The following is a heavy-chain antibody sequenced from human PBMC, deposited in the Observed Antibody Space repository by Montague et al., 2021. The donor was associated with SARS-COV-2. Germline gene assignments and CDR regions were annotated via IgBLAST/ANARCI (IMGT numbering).Heavy chain of an antibody. CDR2: IYWDDDE. J-gene: IGHJ4*02. D-gene: IGHD1-14*01. CDR3: AHTNATGAWPIDY. CDR1: GFSLSSTGVG. Sequence: PALVKPTQTLTLTCAFSGFSLSSTGVGVGWLRQPPGKSLEWLALIYWDDDERYNPSLSSRLAITKDTSKNQAVLTLTNLYAADTATYYCAHTNATGAWPIDYWGQGTLVTVSS. V-gene: IGHV2-5*02.